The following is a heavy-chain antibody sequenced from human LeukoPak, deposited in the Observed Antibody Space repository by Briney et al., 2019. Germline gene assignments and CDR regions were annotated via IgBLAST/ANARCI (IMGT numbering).Heavy chain of an antibody. V-gene: IGHV3-NL1*01. D-gene: IGHD4-17*01. CDR2: VSSDGTNT. CDR3: AKLIYAVTTTTHAAFDI. J-gene: IGHJ3*02. Sequence: PGGSLRLSCAASGFTFSDYSMNWVRQAPGKGLEWVSRVSSDGTNTNYADSVKGRFTISRDNPKNTLYLQMNSLRAEDTAVYYCAKLIYAVTTTTHAAFDIWGQGTMVTVSS. CDR1: GFTFSDYS.